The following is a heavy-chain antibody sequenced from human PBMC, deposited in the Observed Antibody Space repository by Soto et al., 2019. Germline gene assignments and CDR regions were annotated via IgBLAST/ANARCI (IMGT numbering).Heavy chain of an antibody. D-gene: IGHD5-12*01. CDR3: ARDPRDGYHSPPDY. V-gene: IGHV3-74*01. CDR1: GFTFNSHW. J-gene: IGHJ4*02. Sequence: EVQLVESGGGLVQPGGSLRLSCVPSGFTFNSHWMHWVRQAPGKGLVWVSRINGGGSSTSYADSVRGRFTISRDNAKNTLYLQMNSLRAEDTAVYYCARDPRDGYHSPPDYWGQGTLVTVSS. CDR2: INGGGSST.